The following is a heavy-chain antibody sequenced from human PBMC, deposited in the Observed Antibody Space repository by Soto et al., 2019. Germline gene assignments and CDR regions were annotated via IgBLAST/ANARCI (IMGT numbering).Heavy chain of an antibody. J-gene: IGHJ4*02. CDR2: INPSGGST. CDR3: ARVEGGYGSSY. V-gene: IGHV1-46*03. D-gene: IGHD4-17*01. CDR1: GYTFTSCY. Sequence: ASVKVSCKASGYTFTSCYMHWVRQAPGQGLEWMGIINPSGGSTSYAQKFQGRVTMTRDTSTSTVYMELSSLRSEDTAVYYCARVEGGYGSSYWGQGTLVTVSS.